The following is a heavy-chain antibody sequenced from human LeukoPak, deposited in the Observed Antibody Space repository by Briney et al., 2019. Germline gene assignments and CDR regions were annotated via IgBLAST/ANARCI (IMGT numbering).Heavy chain of an antibody. J-gene: IGHJ4*02. CDR2: INPNSGGT. CDR3: ARWGDIVVVTANDY. D-gene: IGHD2-21*02. CDR1: GYTFTGYY. V-gene: IGHV1-2*06. Sequence: ASVKVSCKASGYTFTGYYMHWVRQAPGQGLEWMGRINPNSGGTNYAQKFQGRVTMTRDMSISTAYMELSRLRSDDTAVYYCARWGDIVVVTANDYWGQGTLVTVSS.